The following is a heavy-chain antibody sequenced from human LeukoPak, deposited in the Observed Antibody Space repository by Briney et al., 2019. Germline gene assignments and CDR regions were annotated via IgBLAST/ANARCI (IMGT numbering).Heavy chain of an antibody. V-gene: IGHV4-39*01. J-gene: IGHJ4*02. CDR2: IYHSGST. Sequence: SETLSLSCTVSGDPISRTSFDWGWIRQPPGKGLEWIGNIYHSGSTTYNPSLKSRVTLSVDTSKNQFSLRLSSVTAADTAVYYCARRVRVGFREGSFDYWGQGTRVTVST. CDR1: GDPISRTSFD. D-gene: IGHD1-26*01. CDR3: ARRVRVGFREGSFDY.